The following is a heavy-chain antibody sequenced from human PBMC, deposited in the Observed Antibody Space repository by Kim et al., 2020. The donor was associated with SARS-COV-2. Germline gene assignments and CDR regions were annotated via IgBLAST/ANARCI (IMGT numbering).Heavy chain of an antibody. V-gene: IGHV3-48*02. CDR3: ARELQWLGIVVGMDV. D-gene: IGHD6-19*01. CDR1: GFTFSSYS. CDR2: ISSSSSTI. J-gene: IGHJ6*02. Sequence: GGSLRLSCAASGFTFSSYSMNWVRQAPGKGLEWVSDISSSSSTIYYADSVKGRFTISRDNAKNSLYLQMNSLRDEDTAVYYCARELQWLGIVVGMDVWGQGTTVTVSS.